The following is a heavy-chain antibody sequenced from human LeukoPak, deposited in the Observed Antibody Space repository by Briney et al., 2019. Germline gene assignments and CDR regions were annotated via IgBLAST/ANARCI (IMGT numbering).Heavy chain of an antibody. CDR3: ARGLDIVVVPAAQYYYYYGMDV. Sequence: SVKVSCKASGGTFSSYAISWVRQAPGQGLEWMGGIIPIFGTANYAQKFQGRVTITADESTSTAYMELSSLRSEDTAVYYCARGLDIVVVPAAQYYYYYGMDVWGQGTTVTVSS. CDR2: IIPIFGTA. V-gene: IGHV1-69*13. CDR1: GGTFSSYA. D-gene: IGHD2-2*03. J-gene: IGHJ6*02.